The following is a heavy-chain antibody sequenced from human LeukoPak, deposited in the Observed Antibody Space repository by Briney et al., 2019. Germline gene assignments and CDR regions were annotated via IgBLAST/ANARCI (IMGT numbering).Heavy chain of an antibody. Sequence: GGSLRLSCAASGFTFSSYAMHWVRQAPGKGLEWVAVISYDGSNKYYADSVKGRFTISRDNSKNTLYLQMNSLRAEDTAVYYCAKGPYSSSSRIWYFDLWGRGTLVTVSS. CDR1: GFTFSSYA. D-gene: IGHD6-6*01. CDR3: AKGPYSSSSRIWYFDL. CDR2: ISYDGSNK. V-gene: IGHV3-30*04. J-gene: IGHJ2*01.